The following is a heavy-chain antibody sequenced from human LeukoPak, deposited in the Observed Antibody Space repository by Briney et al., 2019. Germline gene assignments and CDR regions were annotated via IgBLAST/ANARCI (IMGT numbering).Heavy chain of an antibody. CDR1: GFTLSSYA. Sequence: PGGSLRLSCAASGFTLSSYAMSWVRQAPGKGLEWVSLIYSGGAIRYADSVKGRFTISRDSSKNTLFLQMNDLTVEDTARYYCARRPGNWGQGILVTVSS. V-gene: IGHV3-53*01. CDR3: ARRPGN. J-gene: IGHJ4*02. D-gene: IGHD1-14*01. CDR2: IYSGGAI.